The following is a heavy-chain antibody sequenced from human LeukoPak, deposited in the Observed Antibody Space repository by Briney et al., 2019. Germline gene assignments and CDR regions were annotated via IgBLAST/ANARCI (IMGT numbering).Heavy chain of an antibody. J-gene: IGHJ4*02. CDR3: ARDQSLYCSSTSCRPPFDY. V-gene: IGHV1-2*02. Sequence: ASVKVSCKASGYTFTGYYMNWVRQAPGQGLEWRGGINPNSGGTNYAQKLQGRVTMTRDTSISTAYMELSRLRSDDTAVYYCARDQSLYCSSTSCRPPFDYWGQGTLVTVSS. CDR2: INPNSGGT. D-gene: IGHD2-2*01. CDR1: GYTFTGYY.